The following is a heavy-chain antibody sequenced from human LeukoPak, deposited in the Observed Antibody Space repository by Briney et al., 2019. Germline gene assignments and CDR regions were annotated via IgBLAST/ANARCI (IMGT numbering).Heavy chain of an antibody. CDR3: VIRSGGRYYFDY. CDR2: MHPNSDDT. CDR1: GYTFTSFD. D-gene: IGHD1-14*01. J-gene: IGHJ4*02. Sequence: GASVKVSCKASGYTFTSFDINWMRQASGQGFEWMGWMHPNSDDTGYAQSFQGRVTMTRNTSISTAYLELNSLRSEDTAVYYCVIRSGGRYYFDYWGQGTLVTVSS. V-gene: IGHV1-8*01.